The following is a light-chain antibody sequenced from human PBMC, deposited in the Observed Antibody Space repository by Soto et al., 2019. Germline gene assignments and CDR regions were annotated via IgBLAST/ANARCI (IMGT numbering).Light chain of an antibody. CDR1: SSDVGSYNY. CDR2: EVS. V-gene: IGLV2-14*01. CDR3: SSYTSSATLV. J-gene: IGLJ2*01. Sequence: QSALTQPASVSGSPGQSITISCTGTSSDVGSYNYVSWSQHHPGKAPKLMIYEVSNRPSGVSNRFSGSKSGNTASLTISGLQAEDEADYYCSSYTSSATLVFGGGTKVTVL.